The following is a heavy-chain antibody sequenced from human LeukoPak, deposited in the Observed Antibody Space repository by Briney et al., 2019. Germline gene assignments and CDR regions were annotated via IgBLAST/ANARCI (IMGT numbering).Heavy chain of an antibody. Sequence: ASVTVSCMPSGYTFTSYGITWVRQAPGQGLEWMGWVKPYNGDTNYAQNLQGRVTMTTDTSTSTAYMELRSLRSDDTAVYYCARGSGSNYMDVWGRGTTVTVYS. V-gene: IGHV1-18*01. CDR3: ARGSGSNYMDV. CDR1: GYTFTSYG. CDR2: VKPYNGDT. D-gene: IGHD3-10*01. J-gene: IGHJ6*03.